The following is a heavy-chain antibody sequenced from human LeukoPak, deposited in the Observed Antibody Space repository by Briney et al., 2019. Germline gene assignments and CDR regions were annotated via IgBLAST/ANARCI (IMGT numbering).Heavy chain of an antibody. CDR3: ARFKSGGFSYFDS. J-gene: IGHJ4*02. V-gene: IGHV4-61*01. CDR1: GASLTNPTYY. D-gene: IGHD2-15*01. Sequence: SETLSLTCSVPGASLTNPTYYQWSWIRQPPGKGLELIGSLYSTEPAKFNPSLKSRVTMSLDTSKNQFSLKLSSVTAEDSAVYFCARFKSGGFSYFDSWGQGTLVAVSS. CDR2: LYSTEPA.